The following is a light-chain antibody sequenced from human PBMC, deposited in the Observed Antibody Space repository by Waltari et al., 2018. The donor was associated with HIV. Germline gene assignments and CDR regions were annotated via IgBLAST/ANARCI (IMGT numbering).Light chain of an antibody. CDR3: QQYNSLPLT. Sequence: DIRMTQSPSTLSASVGDRVTITCRSSQRISSWLAWYQQKPGKVPKLLIYKASTLESGVPSSFSGTGSGTEFTLTISNLQPDDFATYYCQQYNSLPLTFGGGTKVEIK. CDR2: KAS. V-gene: IGKV1-5*03. J-gene: IGKJ4*01. CDR1: QRISSW.